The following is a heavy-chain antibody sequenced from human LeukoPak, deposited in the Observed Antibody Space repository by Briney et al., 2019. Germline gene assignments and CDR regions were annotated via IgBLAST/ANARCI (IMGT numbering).Heavy chain of an antibody. D-gene: IGHD3-22*01. CDR1: GGSISSYY. CDR2: IFYTGET. V-gene: IGHV4-59*12. CDR3: APPPYYYEANGYSVA. J-gene: IGHJ5*02. Sequence: PSETLSLTCTVSGGSISSYYWSWIRQPPGKGLEWIGFIFYTGETNYNASLKSRVTISLDTSNNHFSLKLTSVTAADTAVYYCAPPPYYYEANGYSVAWGQGTLVTVSS.